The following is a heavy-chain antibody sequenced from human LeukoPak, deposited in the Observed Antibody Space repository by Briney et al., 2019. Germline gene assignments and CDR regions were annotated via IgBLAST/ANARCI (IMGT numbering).Heavy chain of an antibody. Sequence: GGSLRLSCAASGFTFSSYSMNWVRQAPGKGLEWVSSISSSSSYIYYADSVKGRFTISRDNAKNSLCLQMNRLRAEDTAVYYCARTTMIANDAFDIWGQGTMVTVSS. J-gene: IGHJ3*02. CDR3: ARTTMIANDAFDI. V-gene: IGHV3-21*01. CDR1: GFTFSSYS. CDR2: ISSSSSYI. D-gene: IGHD3-22*01.